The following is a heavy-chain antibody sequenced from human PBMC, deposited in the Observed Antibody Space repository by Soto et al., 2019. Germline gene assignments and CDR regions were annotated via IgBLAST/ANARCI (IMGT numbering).Heavy chain of an antibody. CDR2: IGTAGDA. CDR3: ARDFITGVLDY. V-gene: IGHV3-13*04. D-gene: IGHD3-10*01. CDR1: GFTFSSYD. J-gene: IGHJ4*02. Sequence: EVQLVESGGGLVQPGGSLRLSCAASGFTFSSYDMHWVRQVTGKGLEWVSAIGTAGDAYYPNSVKGRFTISRENAKNSLYLQMNSLIAGDTAVYYCARDFITGVLDYWGQGTLVTVSS.